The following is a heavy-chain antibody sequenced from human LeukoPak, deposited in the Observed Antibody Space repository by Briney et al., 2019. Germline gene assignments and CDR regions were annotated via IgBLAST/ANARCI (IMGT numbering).Heavy chain of an antibody. V-gene: IGHV3-23*01. CDR2: ISGSGGST. CDR3: ARDGGSVVTAWGENFDY. J-gene: IGHJ4*02. Sequence: GGSLRLSCAASGFTFSSYAMSWVRQAPGKGLEWVSAISGSGGSTYYADSVKGRFTISRDNSKNTLYLQMNSLRAEDTAVYYCARDGGSVVTAWGENFDYWGQGTLVTVSS. CDR1: GFTFSSYA. D-gene: IGHD2-21*02.